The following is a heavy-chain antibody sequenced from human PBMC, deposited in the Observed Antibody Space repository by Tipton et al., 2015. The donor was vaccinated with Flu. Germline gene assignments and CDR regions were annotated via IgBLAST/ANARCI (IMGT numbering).Heavy chain of an antibody. CDR1: GGSISSYY. CDR2: IYYSGST. J-gene: IGHJ4*02. CDR3: ARGFTIFGL. V-gene: IGHV4-59*01. D-gene: IGHD3-3*01. Sequence: TLSLTCTVSGGSISSYYWSWIRQPPGKGLEWIGYIYYSGSTYYNPSLKSRVTISVDTSKNQFSLKLSSVTAADTAVYYCARGFTIFGLWGQGTLVTVSS.